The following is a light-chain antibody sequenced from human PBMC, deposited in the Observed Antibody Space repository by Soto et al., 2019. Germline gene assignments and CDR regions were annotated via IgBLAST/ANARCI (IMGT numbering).Light chain of an antibody. Sequence: DIQMTQSPSSLSASVGDEVTITCRASQTIMTYLNWYQLKPGKPPRLLIYAASSLQSGVPSRFSGSGSGTDFTLTITSLQPEDSATYHCQQRYKTSLSSFGQGTKVDIK. CDR1: QTIMTY. CDR2: AAS. J-gene: IGKJ2*01. V-gene: IGKV1-39*01. CDR3: QQRYKTSLSS.